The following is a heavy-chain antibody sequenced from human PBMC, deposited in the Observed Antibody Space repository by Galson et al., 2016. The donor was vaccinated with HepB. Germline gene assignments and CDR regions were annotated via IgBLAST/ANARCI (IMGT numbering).Heavy chain of an antibody. D-gene: IGHD2-15*01. J-gene: IGHJ2*01. CDR3: VREGGYCYGDTCRYFEL. CDR2: VDGSGRIT. CDR1: GFTFDGDG. Sequence: SLRLSCAASGFTFDGDGMSWVRQAPGKGLEWVSGVDGSGRITGYASSVKGRFTISRDNAKNSLYLQMNSLRLEDTAVYYCVREGGYCYGDTCRYFELWGRGTVVTVSS. V-gene: IGHV3-20*04.